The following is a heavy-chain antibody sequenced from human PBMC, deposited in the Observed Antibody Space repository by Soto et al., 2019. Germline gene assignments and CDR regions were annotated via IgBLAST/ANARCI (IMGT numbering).Heavy chain of an antibody. CDR3: AKEFHPYDSSGQDFFDY. D-gene: IGHD3-22*01. V-gene: IGHV3-23*01. CDR1: GFSFNVYA. J-gene: IGHJ4*02. Sequence: GGSLRLSCAASGFSFNVYAMSWVRQAPGRGPEYVSTISSRGTTSYYADSVKGRFTISRDNSKNTLYLQMNSLRAADTAIYYCAKEFHPYDSSGQDFFDYCGQGTLVTVSS. CDR2: ISSRGTTS.